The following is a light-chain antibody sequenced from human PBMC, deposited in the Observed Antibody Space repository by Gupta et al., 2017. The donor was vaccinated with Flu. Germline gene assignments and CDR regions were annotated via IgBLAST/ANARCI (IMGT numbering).Light chain of an antibody. CDR2: ANN. V-gene: IGLV1-51*01. Sequence: KVTSSCSGSSSNIGNNYVSWDQQRTGTAPKLLIYANNTRPSGIPDRFSGSKSGTSATMGITGLQPGDAADYYCGTRDSTLSDGVFGGGTKLTVL. CDR3: GTRDSTLSDGV. CDR1: SSNIGNNY. J-gene: IGLJ2*01.